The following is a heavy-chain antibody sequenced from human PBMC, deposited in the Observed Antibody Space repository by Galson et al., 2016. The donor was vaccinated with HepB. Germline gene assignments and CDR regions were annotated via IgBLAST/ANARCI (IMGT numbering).Heavy chain of an antibody. CDR1: GFTFSRYG. V-gene: IGHV3-30*19. Sequence: SLRLSCAASGFTFSRYGMHWVRQAPGKGLGWVAVISHDGGAKQYRDSVKGRITVSRDNSKNTLFLQMNSLRVEDTAVYYCAKLDCGRDCPRDDWGQGTPVTVSS. CDR2: ISHDGGAK. CDR3: AKLDCGRDCPRDD. J-gene: IGHJ4*02. D-gene: IGHD2-21*02.